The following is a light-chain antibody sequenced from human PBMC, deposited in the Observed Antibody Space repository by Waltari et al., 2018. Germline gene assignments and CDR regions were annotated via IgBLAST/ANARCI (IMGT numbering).Light chain of an antibody. CDR3: QTGGHGTWV. V-gene: IGLV4-69*01. J-gene: IGLJ3*02. CDR2: VKSDGSH. Sequence: QQPGKGPLYLMKVKSDGSHRKGDAIPDRFAASKSGTECQLTISSLQSEDEADYFCQTGGHGTWVFGGGTKLTVL.